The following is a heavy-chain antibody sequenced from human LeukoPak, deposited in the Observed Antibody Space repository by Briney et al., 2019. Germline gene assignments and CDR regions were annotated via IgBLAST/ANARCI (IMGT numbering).Heavy chain of an antibody. CDR3: ARAHYASSNIKVPFDV. CDR2: IDPSAGST. J-gene: IGHJ6*04. V-gene: IGHV1-46*01. CDR1: GYTFSNYY. Sequence: ASVKVSWKASGYTFSNYYMHWVRQAPGQGLEWMGVIDPSAGSTTYAQKFQGIVTMTRDTATNTVYMELSSLGSEDTAVYYCARAHYASSNIKVPFDVWGKGTTVTVFS. D-gene: IGHD3-22*01.